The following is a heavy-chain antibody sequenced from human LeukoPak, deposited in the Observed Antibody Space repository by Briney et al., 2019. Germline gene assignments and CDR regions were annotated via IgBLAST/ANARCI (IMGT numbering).Heavy chain of an antibody. D-gene: IGHD2-21*02. Sequence: SETLSLTCTVSGGSIRSGNYYWAWIRQPAGKALEWIGRIYTSGSTNYNPSFTSRVTISIDTSKNQASLKVSSVTAADTAIYYCARLVNKLLFDYWGPGTLVTVSS. J-gene: IGHJ4*02. CDR2: IYTSGST. CDR1: GGSIRSGNYY. V-gene: IGHV4-61*02. CDR3: ARLVNKLLFDY.